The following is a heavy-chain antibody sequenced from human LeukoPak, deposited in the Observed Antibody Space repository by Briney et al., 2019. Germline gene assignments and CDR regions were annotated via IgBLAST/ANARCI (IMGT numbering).Heavy chain of an antibody. D-gene: IGHD3-22*01. CDR3: ARHPYYYDSSGYYGDAFDI. CDR2: IYTGDSDT. CDR1: GYSFTNYW. J-gene: IGHJ3*02. V-gene: IGHV5-51*01. Sequence: GESLKISCKGSGYSFTNYWIGWFRHLHGKGLGWMGIIYTGDSDTTYSPSFQGPVTISADKCITTAYLQWSSLKASDTAMYYCARHPYYYDSSGYYGDAFDIWGQGTMVTVSS.